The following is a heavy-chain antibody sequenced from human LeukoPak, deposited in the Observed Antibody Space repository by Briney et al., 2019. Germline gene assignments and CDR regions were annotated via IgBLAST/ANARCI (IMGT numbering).Heavy chain of an antibody. J-gene: IGHJ4*02. CDR2: ISDSGIGT. D-gene: IGHD6-13*01. V-gene: IGHV3-23*01. CDR1: GFTFSSYA. Sequence: GRSLRLSCATSGFTFSSYAMNWVRQAPGRGLEWVSVISDSGIGTYYTDSVKGRFTISRDNSKNTLYLQMNSLRAEDTAVYYCAKSGIAAAGQRGYFDYWGQGTLVTVSS. CDR3: AKSGIAAAGQRGYFDY.